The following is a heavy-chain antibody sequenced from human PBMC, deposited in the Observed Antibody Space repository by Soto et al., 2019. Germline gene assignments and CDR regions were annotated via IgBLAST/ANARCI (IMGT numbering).Heavy chain of an antibody. D-gene: IGHD6-13*01. CDR1: GYSFTSYW. CDR3: ARQCRSSWSYYYYCMYV. Sequence: PGASLKISCKGSGYSFTSYWIGWVRQMPGKGLEWMCIIYPSDSDTRYSPSFQGQVTISADKSICTAYLHWSSLKASDTDMYYCARQCRSSWSYYYYCMYVWGQGTTVTVSS. J-gene: IGHJ6*02. V-gene: IGHV5-51*01. CDR2: IYPSDSDT.